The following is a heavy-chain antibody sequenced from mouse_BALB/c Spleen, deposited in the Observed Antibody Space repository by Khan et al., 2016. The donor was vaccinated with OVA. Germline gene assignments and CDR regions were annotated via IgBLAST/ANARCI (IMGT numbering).Heavy chain of an antibody. CDR1: GDSITSGS. CDR3: ARSYGSWAMDY. J-gene: IGHJ4*01. CDR2: VTYSGNT. Sequence: VQLQESGPSLVKPSQTLSLTCTVTGDSITSGSWNWIRKFPGNKFEYMGYVTYSGNTNYNPSLKSRISITRDKSKSQYYLQMNSVTTDDTAIYFCARSYGSWAMDYWGQGTSVTVSS. V-gene: IGHV3-8*02. D-gene: IGHD1-1*01.